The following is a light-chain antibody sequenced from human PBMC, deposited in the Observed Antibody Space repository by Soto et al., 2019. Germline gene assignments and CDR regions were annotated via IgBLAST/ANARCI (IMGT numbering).Light chain of an antibody. CDR2: GAS. Sequence: EIVLTQSPGTLSLSPGERATLSCRASQSVSLNYLAWYQQKPGQAPRLLIYGASSRATGIPDRFSGSGSGTDFPLTIRGLDSEDFAVYYCQQYGNSLLTFGGGTKVEI. CDR1: QSVSLNY. V-gene: IGKV3-20*01. J-gene: IGKJ4*01. CDR3: QQYGNSLLT.